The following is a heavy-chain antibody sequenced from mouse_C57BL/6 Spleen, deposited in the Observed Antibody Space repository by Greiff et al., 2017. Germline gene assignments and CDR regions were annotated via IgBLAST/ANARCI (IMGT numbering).Heavy chain of an antibody. Sequence: VQLQQSGPGMVKPSQSLSLPCTVTGYSITSGYDWHWIRHFPGNKLEWMGYISYSGSTNYNPSLKSRISITHDTSKNHFFLKLNSVTTEDTATYYCARGEYYGNYFDYWGQGTTLTVSS. D-gene: IGHD2-1*01. V-gene: IGHV3-1*01. J-gene: IGHJ2*01. CDR2: ISYSGST. CDR3: ARGEYYGNYFDY. CDR1: GYSITSGYD.